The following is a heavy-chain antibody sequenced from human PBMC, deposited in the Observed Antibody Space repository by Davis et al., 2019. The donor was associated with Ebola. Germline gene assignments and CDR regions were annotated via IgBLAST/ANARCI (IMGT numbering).Heavy chain of an antibody. CDR2: ISSSSSYI. D-gene: IGHD5-18*01. Sequence: PGGSLRLSCAASGFTFSSYSMNWVRQAPGKGLEWVSSISSSSSYIYYADSVKGRFTISRDNAKNSLYLQMNSLRAEDTAVYYCARDPSKNPSDQGIQLWFPLFDYWGQGTLVTVSS. CDR1: GFTFSSYS. V-gene: IGHV3-21*01. CDR3: ARDPSKNPSDQGIQLWFPLFDY. J-gene: IGHJ4*02.